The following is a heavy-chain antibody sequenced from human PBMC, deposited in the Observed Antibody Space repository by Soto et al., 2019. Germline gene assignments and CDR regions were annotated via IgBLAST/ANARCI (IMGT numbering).Heavy chain of an antibody. Sequence: SVKVSCKASGGTFSSYAISWVRQAPGQGLEWMGGIIPIFGTANYAQKFQGRVTITADESTSTAYMELSSLRSEDTAVYYCASCGYSYDMSYYYGIDVSGQGTTVTVSS. CDR1: GGTFSSYA. D-gene: IGHD5-18*01. J-gene: IGHJ6*02. CDR2: IIPIFGTA. V-gene: IGHV1-69*13. CDR3: ASCGYSYDMSYYYGIDV.